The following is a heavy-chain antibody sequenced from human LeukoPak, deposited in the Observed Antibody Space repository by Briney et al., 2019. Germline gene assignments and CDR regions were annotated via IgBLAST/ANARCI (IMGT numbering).Heavy chain of an antibody. J-gene: IGHJ5*02. V-gene: IGHV4-59*12. D-gene: IGHD3-16*02. CDR2: IYYSGST. CDR1: GGSISSYY. CDR3: ARDYHRPPNWFDP. Sequence: PSETLSLTCTVSGGSISSYYWSWIRQPPGKGLEWIGYIYYSGSTNYNPSLKSRVTISVDTSKNQFSLKLSSVTAADTAVYYCARDYHRPPNWFDPWGQGTLVTVSS.